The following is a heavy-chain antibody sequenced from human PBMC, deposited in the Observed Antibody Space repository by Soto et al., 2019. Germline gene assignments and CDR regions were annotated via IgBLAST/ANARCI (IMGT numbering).Heavy chain of an antibody. CDR1: GFTFSSYG. CDR3: ARDFHCSGGSCYREYNWFDP. CDR2: IWYDGSNK. Sequence: GGSLRLSCAASGFTFSSYGMHWVRQAPGKGLEWVAVIWYDGSNKYYADSVKGRFTISRDNSKKTLYLQMNSLRAEDTAVYYCARDFHCSGGSCYREYNWFDPWGQGTLVTVSS. J-gene: IGHJ5*02. V-gene: IGHV3-33*01. D-gene: IGHD2-15*01.